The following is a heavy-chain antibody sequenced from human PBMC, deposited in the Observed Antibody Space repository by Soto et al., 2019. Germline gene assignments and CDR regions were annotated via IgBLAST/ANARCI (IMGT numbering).Heavy chain of an antibody. CDR2: IYHSGST. D-gene: IGHD3-10*01. CDR1: GYSISSGYY. V-gene: IGHV4-38-2*01. CDR3: ARGSGQRPTAPIDY. Sequence: ASETLSLTCAVSGYSISSGYYWGWIRQPPGKGLEWIGSIYHSGSTYYNPSLKSLVTISVDTSKNQFSLKLSSVTAADTAVYYCARGSGQRPTAPIDYWGQGTLVTVSS. J-gene: IGHJ4*02.